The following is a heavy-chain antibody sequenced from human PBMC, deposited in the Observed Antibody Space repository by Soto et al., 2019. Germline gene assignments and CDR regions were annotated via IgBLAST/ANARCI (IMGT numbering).Heavy chain of an antibody. D-gene: IGHD6-13*01. J-gene: IGHJ5*02. V-gene: IGHV4-34*01. CDR1: GGSFSGYY. Sequence: PSETLSLTCAVYGGSFSGYYWSWIRQPPGKGLEWIGEINHSGSTNYNPSLKSRVTISVDTSKNQFSLKLSSVTAADTAVYYCAREIRQLALANNWFDPWGQGTLVTVSS. CDR3: AREIRQLALANNWFDP. CDR2: INHSGST.